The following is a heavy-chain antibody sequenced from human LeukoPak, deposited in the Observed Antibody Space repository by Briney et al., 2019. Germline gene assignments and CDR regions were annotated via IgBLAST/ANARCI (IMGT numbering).Heavy chain of an antibody. CDR3: ARDLPGPRYFDWFSPSP. CDR1: GYTFTGYY. J-gene: IGHJ5*02. CDR2: INPNSGGT. V-gene: IGHV1-2*02. Sequence: GASVRVSCKASGYTFTGYYMHWVRQAPGQGLEWMGWINPNSGGTNYAQKFQGRVTMTRETSISTAYMELSRLRSDDTAVYYCARDLPGPRYFDWFSPSPWGQGTLVTVSS. D-gene: IGHD3-9*01.